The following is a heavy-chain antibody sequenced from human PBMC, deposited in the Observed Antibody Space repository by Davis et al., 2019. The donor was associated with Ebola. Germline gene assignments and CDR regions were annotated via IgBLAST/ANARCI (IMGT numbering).Heavy chain of an antibody. CDR3: ARVGGGYSSSSGVYYYYGMDV. J-gene: IGHJ6*02. CDR1: GDSISSSNW. Sequence: MPSETLSLTCAVSGDSISSSNWWSWVRQPPGKGLEWIGEISQSGSTNYNPSLKSRVTISVDTSKNQFSLKLSSVTAADTAVYYCARVGGGYSSSSGVYYYYGMDVWGQGTTVTVSS. CDR2: ISQSGST. V-gene: IGHV4-4*02. D-gene: IGHD6-6*01.